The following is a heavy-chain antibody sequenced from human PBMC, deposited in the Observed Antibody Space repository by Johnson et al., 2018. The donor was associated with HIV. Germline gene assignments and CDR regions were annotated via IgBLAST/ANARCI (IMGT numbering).Heavy chain of an antibody. D-gene: IGHD5-18*01. CDR3: ARRRDTLNIWQESFDV. CDR2: INWNGGST. Sequence: VQLVESGGGVVRPGGSLRLSCAASGFTFDDYGMSWVRQAPGKGLEWVSGINWNGGSTYYADSVKGRFTISRDNFKNMLYLQMGSLRPDDTAVYYCARRRDTLNIWQESFDVWGQGTVVTVSS. V-gene: IGHV3-20*04. J-gene: IGHJ3*01. CDR1: GFTFDDYG.